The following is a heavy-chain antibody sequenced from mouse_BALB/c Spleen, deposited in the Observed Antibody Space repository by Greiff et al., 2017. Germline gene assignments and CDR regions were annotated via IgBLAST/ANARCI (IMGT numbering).Heavy chain of an antibody. Sequence: VQLQQSGAELVKPGASVKLSCTASGFNIKDTYMHWVKQRPEQGLEWIGMIDPANGNTTSDPKFQVKATITVATSTNTAYLHLSSLTSEDTAVLYCARGNWDYWGQGTTLTVSS. J-gene: IGHJ2*01. CDR3: ARGNWDY. CDR1: GFNIKDTY. V-gene: IGHV14-3*02. D-gene: IGHD4-1*01. CDR2: IDPANGNT.